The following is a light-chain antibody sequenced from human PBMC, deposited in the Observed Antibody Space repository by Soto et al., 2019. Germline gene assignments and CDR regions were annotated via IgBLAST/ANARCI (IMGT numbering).Light chain of an antibody. CDR3: SSYTSSSTL. J-gene: IGLJ1*01. Sequence: QSVLTQPASVSGSPEPPITISCTGTSSDVGGYNYVSWYQQHPGKAPKLMIYDVSNRPSGVSNRFSGSKSGNTASLTISGLQAEDEADYYCSSYTSSSTLFGTGTKVTVL. CDR2: DVS. V-gene: IGLV2-14*01. CDR1: SSDVGGYNY.